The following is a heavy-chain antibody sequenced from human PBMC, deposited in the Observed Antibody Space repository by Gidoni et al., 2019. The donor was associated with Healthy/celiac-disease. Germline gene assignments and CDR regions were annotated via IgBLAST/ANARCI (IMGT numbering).Heavy chain of an antibody. CDR3: ANHLTAMASIFDY. Sequence: EVQLLESGGGWVQPGGSLGLSCAASGLTFSSYAMSWVRQAPGKGLEWVSAISGSGGSKYYADSVKGRFTISRDNSKNTLYLQMNSLRAEDTAVYYCANHLTAMASIFDYWGQGTLVTVSS. J-gene: IGHJ4*02. D-gene: IGHD5-18*01. CDR1: GLTFSSYA. V-gene: IGHV3-23*01. CDR2: ISGSGGSK.